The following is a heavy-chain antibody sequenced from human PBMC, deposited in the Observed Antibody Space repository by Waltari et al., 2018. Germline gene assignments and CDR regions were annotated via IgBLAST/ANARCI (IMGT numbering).Heavy chain of an antibody. V-gene: IGHV1-69*12. CDR3: ARGISAGYYPGGWFDP. D-gene: IGHD3-22*01. J-gene: IGHJ5*02. CDR1: GGTFSSYA. CDR2: IIPIFGTA. Sequence: QVQLVQSGAEVKKPGSSVKVSCKASGGTFSSYAISWVRQAPGQGLEWMGGIIPIFGTANYAQKFQGRDTITADESTSTAYMELSSLRSEDTAVYYCARGISAGYYPGGWFDPWGQGTLVTVSS.